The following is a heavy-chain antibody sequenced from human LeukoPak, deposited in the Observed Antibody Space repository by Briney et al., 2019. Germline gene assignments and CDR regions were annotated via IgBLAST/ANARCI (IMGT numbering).Heavy chain of an antibody. J-gene: IGHJ6*02. D-gene: IGHD4-17*01. Sequence: GGSLRLSCAASGFTFSTYGMHWVRQAQGKGLEWVALISYDGSNKYYADSVKGRFTISRDNSKNTLYLQMNSLRAEDTAVYYCARDQGYGDWRVYYYYGMDVWGQGTTVTVSS. CDR2: ISYDGSNK. CDR1: GFTFSTYG. V-gene: IGHV3-30*03. CDR3: ARDQGYGDWRVYYYYGMDV.